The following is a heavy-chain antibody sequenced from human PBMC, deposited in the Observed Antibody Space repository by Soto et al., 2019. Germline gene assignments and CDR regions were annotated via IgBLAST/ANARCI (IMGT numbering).Heavy chain of an antibody. CDR3: ARSPGTGQGYYYGMDV. J-gene: IGHJ6*02. V-gene: IGHV1-69*13. CDR1: GDTFSSYA. CDR2: IIPIFGTA. Sequence: SVKVSCKASGDTFSSYAISWVRQAPGQGLEWMGGIIPIFGTANYAQKFQGRVTITADESTSTAYMELSSLRSEDTAVYYCARSPGTGQGYYYGMDVWGQGTTVTVSS. D-gene: IGHD3-10*01.